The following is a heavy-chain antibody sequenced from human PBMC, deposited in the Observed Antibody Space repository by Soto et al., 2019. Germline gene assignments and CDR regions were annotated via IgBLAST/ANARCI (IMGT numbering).Heavy chain of an antibody. J-gene: IGHJ4*02. D-gene: IGHD5-18*01. CDR2: IYYSGST. Sequence: QLQLQESGPGLVKPSETLSLTCTVSGGSISSYNYYWGWIRQPPGKGLEWIGSIYYSGSTYYNPSLKSRVTTSIDTSKNQFSLKLSSVTAADTAVYYCVRLVGYSYGRGDYWGQGTLVTVSS. CDR3: VRLVGYSYGRGDY. CDR1: GGSISSYNYY. V-gene: IGHV4-39*01.